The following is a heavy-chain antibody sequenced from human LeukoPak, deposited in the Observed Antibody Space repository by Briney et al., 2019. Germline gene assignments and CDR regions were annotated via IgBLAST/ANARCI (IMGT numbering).Heavy chain of an antibody. D-gene: IGHD3-16*02. CDR1: GYTFTGYY. V-gene: IGHV1-2*02. CDR2: INPNSGGT. J-gene: IGHJ6*03. Sequence: GASVKVSCKASGYTFTGYYMHWVRQAPGQGLEWMGWINPNSGGTNYAQKFQGRVTMTTDTSTSTAYMELRSLRSDDTAVYYCARVGWDDYVWGSYRYTDYYYYMDVWGKGTTVTVSS. CDR3: ARVGWDDYVWGSYRYTDYYYYMDV.